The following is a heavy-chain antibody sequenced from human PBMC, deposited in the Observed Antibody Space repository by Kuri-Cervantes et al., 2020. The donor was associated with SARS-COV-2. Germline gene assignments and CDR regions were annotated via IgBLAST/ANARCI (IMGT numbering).Heavy chain of an antibody. V-gene: IGHV3-23*01. Sequence: GESLKISCTASGFTFSSYAMSWVRQAPGKGLEWVSGLSYSGVSTYYADSVKGRFNISRDNSKKMVFLQMDKLRDEDAALYYCARVVAAAGRLWFDPWGQGTPVTVSS. CDR2: LSYSGVST. CDR3: ARVVAAAGRLWFDP. J-gene: IGHJ5*02. CDR1: GFTFSSYA. D-gene: IGHD2-15*01.